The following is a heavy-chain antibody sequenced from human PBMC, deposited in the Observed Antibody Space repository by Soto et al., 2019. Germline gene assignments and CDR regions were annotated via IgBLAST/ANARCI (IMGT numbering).Heavy chain of an antibody. CDR2: LGAARDP. Sequence: EVQLVESGGGSVQPGESLRLSCAASGFSFRDYDMHWVRQRKGKGLEWVSALGAARDPYYVGSVKGRFSVSRDNAQNSLFLQMNNLRVDDTAVYFCARAYLGRLPRRADYYDAMDVWGRGTTVTVSS. J-gene: IGHJ6*02. D-gene: IGHD1-26*01. CDR1: GFSFRDYD. V-gene: IGHV3-13*05. CDR3: ARAYLGRLPRRADYYDAMDV.